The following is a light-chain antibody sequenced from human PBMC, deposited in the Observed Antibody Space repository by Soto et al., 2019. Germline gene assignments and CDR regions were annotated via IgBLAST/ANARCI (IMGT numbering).Light chain of an antibody. V-gene: IGKV1-39*01. CDR2: SSS. CDR3: QQTSITPIT. Sequence: DIEMTQSPSSLSASVGDRVTISYRTSQSINNTLNWYQQRPGKAPKLLIYSSSSLLSGVPPRFSGSGSEKDFTLTISSLQPEDFATYFCQQTSITPITFGQGTRLDI. CDR1: QSINNT. J-gene: IGKJ5*01.